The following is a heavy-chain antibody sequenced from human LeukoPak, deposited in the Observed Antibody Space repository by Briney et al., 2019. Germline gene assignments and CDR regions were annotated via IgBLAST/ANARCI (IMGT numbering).Heavy chain of an antibody. CDR2: IDWDDDK. CDR3: AHSRTPESWSWNYVYAFDI. D-gene: IGHD1-7*01. CDR1: GFSLSTSGMC. Sequence: RESGPALVKPTQTLTLTCTLSGFSLSTSGMCVSWIRQPPGKALEWLARIDWDDDKYYSTSLKTRLTITKDTSKNQVVLTMTNMDPVDTATYYCAHSRTPESWSWNYVYAFDIWGQGTMVTVSS. J-gene: IGHJ3*02. V-gene: IGHV2-70*11.